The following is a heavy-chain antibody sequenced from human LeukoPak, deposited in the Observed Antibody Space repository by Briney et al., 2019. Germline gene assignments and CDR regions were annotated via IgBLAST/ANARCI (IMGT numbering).Heavy chain of an antibody. Sequence: AGGSLRLSCAASGFTVSSSYLSWVRQAPGKGLEWVSVIYSGGNTYYADSVKGRFTISRDNSKNTLYLQMNSLRAEDTAVYFCARRYSGSFHDYWGQGTLVTVSS. D-gene: IGHD1-26*01. CDR3: ARRYSGSFHDY. CDR2: IYSGGNT. V-gene: IGHV3-53*01. CDR1: GFTVSSSY. J-gene: IGHJ4*02.